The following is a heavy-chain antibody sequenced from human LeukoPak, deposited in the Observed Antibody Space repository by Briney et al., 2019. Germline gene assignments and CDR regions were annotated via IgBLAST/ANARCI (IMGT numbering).Heavy chain of an antibody. Sequence: TGGSLRLSCAASGFTFSSYAMSWVRQAPGKGLDWVSAISGSGGSTYYADSVKGRFTISRDNSKNTLYLQMNSLRAEDTAVYYCAKVGRGSYPRRVYFDYWGQGTLVTVSS. CDR2: ISGSGGST. CDR1: GFTFSSYA. V-gene: IGHV3-23*01. J-gene: IGHJ4*02. CDR3: AKVGRGSYPRRVYFDY. D-gene: IGHD1-26*01.